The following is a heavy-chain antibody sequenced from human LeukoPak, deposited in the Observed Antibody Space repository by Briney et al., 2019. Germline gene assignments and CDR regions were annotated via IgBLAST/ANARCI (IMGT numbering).Heavy chain of an antibody. CDR2: ISYDGTNK. J-gene: IGHJ4*02. D-gene: IGHD4-17*01. Sequence: GGSLRLSCAASGFRFSSYGMHWVRQAPGKGLEWVAVISYDGTNKYYADSVKGRFTISRDNSRNTLYLQLSSLRAEDTAVYYCAKGRGTTVTAAANYWGQGTLVTVSS. CDR1: GFRFSSYG. CDR3: AKGRGTTVTAAANY. V-gene: IGHV3-30*18.